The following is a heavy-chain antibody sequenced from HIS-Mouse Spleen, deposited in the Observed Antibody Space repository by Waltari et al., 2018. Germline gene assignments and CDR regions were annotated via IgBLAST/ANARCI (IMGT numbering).Heavy chain of an antibody. CDR3: AREIPYSSSWYDWYFDL. Sequence: QLQLQESGPGLVKPSETLSLTCTVPGGSISSSRYYWGWIRQPPGKGLEWIGSIYYSGSTYYNPSLKSRVTISVDKSKNQFSLKLSSVTAADTAVYYCAREIPYSSSWYDWYFDLWGRGTLVTVSS. V-gene: IGHV4-39*07. CDR2: IYYSGST. CDR1: GGSISSSRYY. D-gene: IGHD6-13*01. J-gene: IGHJ2*01.